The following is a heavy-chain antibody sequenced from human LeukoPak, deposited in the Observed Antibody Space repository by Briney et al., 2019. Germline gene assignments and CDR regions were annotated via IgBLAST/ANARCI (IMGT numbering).Heavy chain of an antibody. CDR3: ARIVWYCSGGSCYSSYDY. CDR1: GFTVSSNY. Sequence: GGSLRLSCAASGFTVSSNYMSWARQAPGKGLEWVSVIYSGGSTYYADSVKGRFTISRDNSKNTLYLQMNSLRAEDTAVYYCARIVWYCSGGSCYSSYDYWGQGTLVTVSS. CDR2: IYSGGST. J-gene: IGHJ4*02. D-gene: IGHD2-15*01. V-gene: IGHV3-53*01.